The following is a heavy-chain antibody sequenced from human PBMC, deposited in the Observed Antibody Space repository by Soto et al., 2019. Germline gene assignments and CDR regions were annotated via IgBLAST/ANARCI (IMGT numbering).Heavy chain of an antibody. CDR1: GFTFSSHG. Sequence: PGGSLRLSCAASGFTFSSHGMHWVRQAPGKGLEWVAVISYDGSNKYYVDPVKGRFIISRDNGKNTLYLQMNSLRAEDTAVYYCAKGYDSSGYYKDYWGQGTLVNVSS. D-gene: IGHD3-22*01. J-gene: IGHJ4*02. CDR2: ISYDGSNK. CDR3: AKGYDSSGYYKDY. V-gene: IGHV3-30*18.